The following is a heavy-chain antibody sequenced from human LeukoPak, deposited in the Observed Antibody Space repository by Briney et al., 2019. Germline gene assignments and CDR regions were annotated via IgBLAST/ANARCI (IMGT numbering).Heavy chain of an antibody. V-gene: IGHV1-8*01. J-gene: IGHJ5*02. Sequence: ASVKVSCKASGYTFTSYDINWVRQATGQGLEWMGWMNPNSGNTGYAQKFQGRVTMTRNTSISTAYMELSSLRSEDTAVYHCARSDRHSSSWYLNWFDPWGQGTLVTVSS. CDR3: ARSDRHSSSWYLNWFDP. CDR1: GYTFTSYD. CDR2: MNPNSGNT. D-gene: IGHD6-13*01.